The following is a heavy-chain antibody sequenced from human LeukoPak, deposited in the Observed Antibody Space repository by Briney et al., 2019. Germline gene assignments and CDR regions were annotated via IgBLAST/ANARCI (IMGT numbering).Heavy chain of an antibody. Sequence: GASVKVSCKASGYTFTSYDINWVRQATGQGLEWMGWMNPSSGNTGYAQKFQGRVTMTRNTSISTAYMELSSLRSEDTAVYYCARTPADPPMRTYYDFWSGYPDYYYYGMDVWGQGTTVTVSS. J-gene: IGHJ6*02. CDR1: GYTFTSYD. CDR2: MNPSSGNT. CDR3: ARTPADPPMRTYYDFWSGYPDYYYYGMDV. V-gene: IGHV1-8*01. D-gene: IGHD3-3*01.